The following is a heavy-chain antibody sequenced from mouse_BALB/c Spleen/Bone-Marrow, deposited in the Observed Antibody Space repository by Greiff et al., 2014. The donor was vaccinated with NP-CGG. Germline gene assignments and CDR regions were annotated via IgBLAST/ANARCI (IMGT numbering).Heavy chain of an antibody. J-gene: IGHJ4*01. V-gene: IGHV5-17*02. CDR2: ISSGSSTI. CDR3: ASLTYYAMDY. Sequence: EVKLMESGGGLVQPGGSRKLSCAASGFTFSSFGMHWVRQAPEKGLECVAYISSGSSTIYYADTVKGRFTISRDNPKNTLFLQMTSLRSEDTAMYYCASLTYYAMDYWGQGTSVTVSS. CDR1: GFTFSSFG.